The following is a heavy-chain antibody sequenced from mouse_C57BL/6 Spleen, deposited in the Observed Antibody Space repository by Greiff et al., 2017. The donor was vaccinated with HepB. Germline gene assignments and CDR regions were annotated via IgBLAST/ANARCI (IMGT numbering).Heavy chain of an antibody. J-gene: IGHJ4*01. CDR2: IYPGDGDT. CDR1: GYAFSSSW. Sequence: QVQLQQSGPELVKPGASVKISCKASGYAFSSSWMNWVKQRPGKGLEWIGRIYPGDGDTNYNGKFKGKATLTADKSSSTAYMQLSSLTSEDSAVYFCARDYYGRDAMDYWGQGTSVTVSS. D-gene: IGHD1-1*01. CDR3: ARDYYGRDAMDY. V-gene: IGHV1-82*01.